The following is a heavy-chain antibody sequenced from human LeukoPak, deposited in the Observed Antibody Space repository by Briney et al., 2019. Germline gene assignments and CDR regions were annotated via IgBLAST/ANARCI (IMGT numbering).Heavy chain of an antibody. V-gene: IGHV4-39*01. CDR2: ISYTGTT. Sequence: SETLSLTCTVSGGSIGSSAYSWGWIRQPPGKGLEWIGSISYTGTTYYNPSLKSRVTISLDTSKNQFSLKLISVTAADTAVYYCARAQGPLLLWFGFDPWGQGTLVTVSS. D-gene: IGHD3-10*01. CDR3: ARAQGPLLLWFGFDP. J-gene: IGHJ5*02. CDR1: GGSIGSSAYS.